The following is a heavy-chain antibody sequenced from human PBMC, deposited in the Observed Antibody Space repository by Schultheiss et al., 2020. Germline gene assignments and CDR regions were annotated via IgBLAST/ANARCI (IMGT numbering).Heavy chain of an antibody. CDR1: GFTFSNYW. CDR2: ISYDGSNK. CDR3: ARDATPAGATYFDY. V-gene: IGHV3-30-3*01. Sequence: GGSLRLSCAASGFTFSNYWMHWVRQTPGKGLVWVALISYDGSNKYYADSVKGRFTISRDNSKNTLYLQMNSLRAEDTAVYYCARDATPAGATYFDYWGQGTLVTVSS. J-gene: IGHJ4*02. D-gene: IGHD1-26*01.